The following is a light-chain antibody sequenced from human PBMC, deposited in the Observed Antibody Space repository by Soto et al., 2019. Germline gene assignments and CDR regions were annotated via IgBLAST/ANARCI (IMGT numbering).Light chain of an antibody. Sequence: EIVMTQSPATQSVSPGERATISCRASQSVSSKLAWYQHKPGQAPRLLIFSASTRATGIPARFSGSESGTEFTLTISSLQSEDFAVYYCQQYNNWPRTFGQGTKVDIK. CDR1: QSVSSK. V-gene: IGKV3-15*01. CDR3: QQYNNWPRT. CDR2: SAS. J-gene: IGKJ1*01.